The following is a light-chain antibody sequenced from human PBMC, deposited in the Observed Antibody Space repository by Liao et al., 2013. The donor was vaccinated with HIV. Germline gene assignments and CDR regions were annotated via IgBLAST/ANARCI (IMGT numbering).Light chain of an antibody. CDR2: QDT. J-gene: IGLJ2*01. V-gene: IGLV3-1*01. Sequence: SFELTQPPSLSVSPGQTTIITCSGDKLGNKYVSWYQQKPGQSPTLVIYQDTQRPSGIPERFSGSYSGNPATLTIAGTQSMDEADYYCQAWDRNTAIFGGGTKLTVL. CDR3: QAWDRNTAI. CDR1: KLGNKY.